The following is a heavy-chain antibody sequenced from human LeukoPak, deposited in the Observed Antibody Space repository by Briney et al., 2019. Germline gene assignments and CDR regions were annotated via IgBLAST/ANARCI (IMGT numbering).Heavy chain of an antibody. D-gene: IGHD3-10*02. V-gene: IGHV3-7*01. Sequence: PGGSLRLSCAASGFNFNTYWMTWVRQAPGKGLEWVANIREDGNEKYYVDSVKGRFTISRDSAKDLLYLQMNSLGVEDTAVYFCARSQWVLGYWGQGTRVTVSS. CDR2: IREDGNEK. CDR1: GFNFNTYW. CDR3: ARSQWVLGY. J-gene: IGHJ4*02.